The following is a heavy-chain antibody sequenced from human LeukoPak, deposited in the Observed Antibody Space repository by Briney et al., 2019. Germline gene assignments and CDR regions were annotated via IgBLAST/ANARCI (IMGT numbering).Heavy chain of an antibody. D-gene: IGHD1-26*01. Sequence: GGSLRLSCAASGFTFTDNYMSWIRQAPGKGLEWVSYISSSNSYTNYGDSVKGRFTISRDNAKKSLFLQMNSLRAADTAVYYCARVDVGAFVYSGQGTLFTVSS. V-gene: IGHV3-11*05. CDR3: ARVDVGAFVY. CDR2: ISSSNSYT. CDR1: GFTFTDNY. J-gene: IGHJ4*02.